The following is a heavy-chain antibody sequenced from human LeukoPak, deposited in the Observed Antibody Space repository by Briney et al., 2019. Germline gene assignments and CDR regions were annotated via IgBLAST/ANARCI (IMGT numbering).Heavy chain of an antibody. CDR3: ARERKNYNSSGYLLYYFDY. Sequence: SETLSLTCTVSGGSISSYYWSWIRQPAGKGLEWIGRIYTSGSTNYNPSLKGRVTMSVDTSKNQFSLKPSSVTAADTAVYYCARERKNYNSSGYLLYYFDYWGQGTLVTVSS. D-gene: IGHD3-22*01. V-gene: IGHV4-4*07. CDR1: GGSISSYY. J-gene: IGHJ4*02. CDR2: IYTSGST.